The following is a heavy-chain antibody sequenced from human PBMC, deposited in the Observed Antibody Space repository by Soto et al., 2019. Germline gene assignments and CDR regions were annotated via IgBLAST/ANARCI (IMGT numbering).Heavy chain of an antibody. CDR3: ARAANDYDFWSGYYLY. D-gene: IGHD3-3*01. J-gene: IGHJ4*02. Sequence: SETLSLTCTVSGGSISSSSYYWGWIRQPPGKGLEWIGSIYYSGSTNYNPSLKSRVTISVDTSKNQFSLKLSSVTAADTAVYYCARAANDYDFWSGYYLYWGQRTLVTVSS. V-gene: IGHV4-39*07. CDR2: IYYSGST. CDR1: GGSISSSSYY.